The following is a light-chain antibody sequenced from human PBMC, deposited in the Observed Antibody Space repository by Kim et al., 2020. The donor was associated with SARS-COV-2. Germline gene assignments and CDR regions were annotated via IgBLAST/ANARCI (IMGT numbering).Light chain of an antibody. CDR3: QGWDNRGDLGV. V-gene: IGLV3-21*04. CDR1: KIPSKG. Sequence: SYELTQPPSVSVAPGETARITCGGNKIPSKGVHWYQQKAGQAPVLVIYNDIDRPSGIPERFSGSNSGNPATLTITRVEAGDEAAYYCQGWDNRGDLGVFG. CDR2: NDI. J-gene: IGLJ3*02.